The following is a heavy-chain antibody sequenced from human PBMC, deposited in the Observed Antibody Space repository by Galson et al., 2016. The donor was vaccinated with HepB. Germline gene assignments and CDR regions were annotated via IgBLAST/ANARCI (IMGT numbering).Heavy chain of an antibody. J-gene: IGHJ4*02. CDR3: AKERLVRRIFDH. Sequence: SLRLSCAASGFVFSNFGLSWVRPAPGKGLEWVASISTRRNTYYSDSVQGRFTISRDNSNNTLYLQMNGLRAEDTAVYYCAKERLVRRIFDHWGQGTLLTVSS. V-gene: IGHV3-23*01. CDR2: ISTRRNT. D-gene: IGHD1-1*01. CDR1: GFVFSNFG.